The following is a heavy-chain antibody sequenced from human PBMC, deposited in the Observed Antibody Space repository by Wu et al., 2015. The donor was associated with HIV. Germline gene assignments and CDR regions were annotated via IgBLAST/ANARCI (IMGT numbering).Heavy chain of an antibody. J-gene: IGHJ6*02. CDR1: GYTFTGYY. Sequence: QVQLVQSGAEVKKPGASVKVSCKASGYTFTGYYMHWVRQAPEQGLEWMGWINPNSGGTNYAQKFQGRVTMTRDTSISTAYMELSRLRSDDTAVYYCARDLDSSAYLPYYGMDVWGQGTTVTVSS. V-gene: IGHV1-2*02. CDR3: ARDLDSSAYLPYYGMDV. D-gene: IGHD3-22*01. CDR2: INPNSGGT.